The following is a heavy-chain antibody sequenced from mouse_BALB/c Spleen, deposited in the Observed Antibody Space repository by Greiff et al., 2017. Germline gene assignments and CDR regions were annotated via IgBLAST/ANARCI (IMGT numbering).Heavy chain of an antibody. CDR2: ISSGGSYT. J-gene: IGHJ4*01. CDR3: ARDFITTDHYAMDY. V-gene: IGHV5-6*01. D-gene: IGHD1-2*01. Sequence: EVKLVESGGDLVKPGGSLKLSCAASGFTFSSYGMSWVRQTPDKRLEWVATISSGGSYTYYPDSVKGRFTITRDNAKNTLYLQMSSLKSEDTAMYYYARDFITTDHYAMDYWGQGTSVTVSS. CDR1: GFTFSSYG.